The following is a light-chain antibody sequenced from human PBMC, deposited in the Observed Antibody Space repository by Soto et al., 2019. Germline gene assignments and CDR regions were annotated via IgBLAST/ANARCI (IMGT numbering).Light chain of an antibody. V-gene: IGKV3-20*01. Sequence: EIVLTQSACTLSWSPGERATLSCRASQSVSSSYLAWYQQKPGEAPRLLIYGASSRATGIPDRFSGSGYGTDFTLTISRLEPEDFAVYYCQHWTFGQGTKVDIK. CDR2: GAS. CDR1: QSVSSSY. CDR3: QHWT. J-gene: IGKJ1*01.